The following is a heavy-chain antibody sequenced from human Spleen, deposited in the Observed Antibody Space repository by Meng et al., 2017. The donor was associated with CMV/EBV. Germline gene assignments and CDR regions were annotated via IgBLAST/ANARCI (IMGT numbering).Heavy chain of an antibody. CDR2: INHSGST. J-gene: IGHJ4*02. CDR1: GGSFRGYY. D-gene: IGHD6-13*01. Sequence: LTCAVYGGSFRGYYWSWIRQPPGKGLEWIGEINHSGSTNYNPSLKSRVTISVDTSKNQFSLKLSSVTAADTAVYYCARVAQAGTNYWGQGTLVTVSS. CDR3: ARVAQAGTNY. V-gene: IGHV4-34*01.